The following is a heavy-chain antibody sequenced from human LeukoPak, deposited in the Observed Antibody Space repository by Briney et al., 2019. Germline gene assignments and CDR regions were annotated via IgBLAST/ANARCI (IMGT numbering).Heavy chain of an antibody. CDR2: ISRSGSTK. Sequence: GSLRLSCAASGFTFSDYNMRWIRQAPGKGLEWVSSISRSGSTKYYADSVKGRFTISRDNAEKSLYLQMNSLRVEDTGVYYCTRRAAVLGIDHWGQGTLVTVSS. CDR3: TRRAAVLGIDH. J-gene: IGHJ4*02. CDR1: GFTFSDYN. V-gene: IGHV3-11*04. D-gene: IGHD6-13*01.